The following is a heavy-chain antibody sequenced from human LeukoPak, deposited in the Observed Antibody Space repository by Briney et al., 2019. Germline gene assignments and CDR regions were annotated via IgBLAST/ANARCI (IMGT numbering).Heavy chain of an antibody. Sequence: PGGSLRLSCAASGFTVSSNYMSWVRQAPGKGLEWVSVIYSGGSTYYADSVKGRFAISRDNSKNTLYLQMNSLRAEDTAVYYCAKASRGGATRNPFDYWGQGTLVTVSS. D-gene: IGHD1-26*01. CDR1: GFTVSSNY. CDR2: IYSGGST. V-gene: IGHV3-53*01. J-gene: IGHJ4*02. CDR3: AKASRGGATRNPFDY.